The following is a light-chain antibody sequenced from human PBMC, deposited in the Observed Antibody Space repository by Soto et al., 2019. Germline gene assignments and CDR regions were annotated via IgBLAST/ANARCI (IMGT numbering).Light chain of an antibody. CDR2: GAS. J-gene: IGKJ5*01. V-gene: IGKV3D-20*02. CDR1: QSFSGSY. CDR3: QLSQQRSSWPPIA. Sequence: ENVLTQSPGTLSLSPGERATLSCRASQSFSGSYLAWYQQKPGQAPRLLIYGASSRATGIPDRFSGSGSGTDFTLSISSLEPEDFAVYYCQLSQQRSSWPPIAFGQGTRLEIK.